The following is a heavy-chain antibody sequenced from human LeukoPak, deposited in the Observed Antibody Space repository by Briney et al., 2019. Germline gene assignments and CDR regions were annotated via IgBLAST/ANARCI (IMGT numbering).Heavy chain of an antibody. CDR2: TYYRSKWYT. CDR3: VSGSYGMDV. V-gene: IGHV6-1*01. Sequence: SQTLSLTCAISGDTFSSNSAAWNWIRQSPSRGLEWLGRTYYRSKWYTDYAASLKSRLIINADTSKHQFSLQLKSVTPEDTAVYYCVSGSYGMDVWGQGTTVTVSS. J-gene: IGHJ6*02. CDR1: GDTFSSNSAA. D-gene: IGHD1-26*01.